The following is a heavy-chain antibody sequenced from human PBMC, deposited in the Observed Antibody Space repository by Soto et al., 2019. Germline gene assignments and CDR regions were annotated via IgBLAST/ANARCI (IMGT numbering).Heavy chain of an antibody. CDR2: ISSSSYYI. CDR1: GFSFSSYS. D-gene: IGHD3-22*01. V-gene: IGHV3-21*01. Sequence: EVQLVESGGGLVKPGGSLRLSCVASGFSFSSYSMNWVRQAPGRGLEWVSSISSSSYYIYYADSVRGRFTISRDNAKNSLYLQLTSLRAEDTAVFYCARAGHYDSSGHASFDYWGQGTLVTVSS. J-gene: IGHJ4*02. CDR3: ARAGHYDSSGHASFDY.